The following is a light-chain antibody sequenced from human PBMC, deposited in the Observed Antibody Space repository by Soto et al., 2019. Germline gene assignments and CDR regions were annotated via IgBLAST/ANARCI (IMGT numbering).Light chain of an antibody. J-gene: IGKJ4*02. CDR1: QTVSSRF. CDR3: QQYATSPRT. Sequence: DIVLPQFVGTLSLSPGERAPLACRASQTVSSRFLAWYQQKPGQAPRLLIYGALSRATGIPDRFSGSGSGTDFTLTSSRLEPEDFAVYYCQQYATSPRTFGGGTKVDIK. CDR2: GAL. V-gene: IGKV3-20*01.